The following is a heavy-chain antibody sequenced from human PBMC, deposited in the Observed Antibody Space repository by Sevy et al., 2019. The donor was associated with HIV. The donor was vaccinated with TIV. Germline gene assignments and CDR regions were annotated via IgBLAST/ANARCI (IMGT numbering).Heavy chain of an antibody. CDR2: ISHDGRNNK. CDR1: GFTFSEYG. V-gene: IGHV3-30*04. J-gene: IGHJ4*02. Sequence: GSLRLSCAASGFTFSEYGMHWVRQAPGKGLEWVAVISHDGRNNKYNADSVKGRFTISRDNSKNTLYLQMNSLRAEDTAIYYCARDSGEILSSAFNYWGQGTLVTVSS. CDR3: ARDSGEILSSAFNY. D-gene: IGHD1-26*01.